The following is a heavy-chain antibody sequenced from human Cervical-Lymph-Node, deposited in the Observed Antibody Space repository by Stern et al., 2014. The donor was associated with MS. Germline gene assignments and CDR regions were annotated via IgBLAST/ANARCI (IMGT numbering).Heavy chain of an antibody. J-gene: IGHJ4*02. D-gene: IGHD3-9*01. CDR1: GGPLSRAGYY. CDR3: ARYRDILTGDY. V-gene: IGHV4-31*03. Sequence: VQLEESGPGLVKPSQTLSLTCTASGGPLSRAGYYWAWIRQHPGEGLEWIGYIFSSGSTYYRPSLKSRVTISLDTSKSQFSLMLSSVTAADTAVYYCARYRDILTGDYWGQGTLVTVSS. CDR2: IFSSGST.